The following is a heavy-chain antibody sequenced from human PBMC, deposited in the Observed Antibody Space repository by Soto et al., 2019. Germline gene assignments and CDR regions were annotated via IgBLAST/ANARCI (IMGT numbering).Heavy chain of an antibody. Sequence: QTLSVPFFGSGDTVSSNSVACNLVRQSPSRGLEWLGRTYYRSRWYSDYAVSVRSRIDINADTSKNQVSLQLNSVTPEDTAVYYCARSEEDSDYYYYGMDVWGQGTTVTVSS. CDR1: GDTVSSNSVA. J-gene: IGHJ6*02. D-gene: IGHD2-15*01. V-gene: IGHV6-1*01. CDR2: TYYRSRWYS. CDR3: ARSEEDSDYYYYGMDV.